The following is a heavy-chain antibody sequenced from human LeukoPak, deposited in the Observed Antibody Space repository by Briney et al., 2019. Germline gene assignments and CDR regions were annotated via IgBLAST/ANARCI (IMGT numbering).Heavy chain of an antibody. CDR2: ISAYNGNT. V-gene: IGHV1-18*01. J-gene: IGHJ6*02. Sequence: APVKVSCKASGYTFTSYGISWVRQAPGQGLEWMGWISAYNGNTNYAQKLQGRVTMTTDTSTSTAYMELRSLRSDDTAVYYCAREVVVASYYYGMDVWGQGTTVTVSS. CDR1: GYTFTSYG. CDR3: AREVVVASYYYGMDV. D-gene: IGHD3-22*01.